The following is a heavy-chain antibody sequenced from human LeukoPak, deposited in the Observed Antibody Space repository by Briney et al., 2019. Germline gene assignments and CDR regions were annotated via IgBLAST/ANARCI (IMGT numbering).Heavy chain of an antibody. V-gene: IGHV3-23*01. CDR3: AKASCSSSSCYADY. Sequence: PGGSLRLSCAASGFTLSSYAMSWVRQAPGKGLEWVSTFSGSGGSTYYADSVKGRFTISRDNSKNTLYLQMNSLRAEDTAVYYCAKASCSSSSCYADYWGQGTLVTVSS. CDR2: FSGSGGST. CDR1: GFTLSSYA. J-gene: IGHJ4*02. D-gene: IGHD2-2*01.